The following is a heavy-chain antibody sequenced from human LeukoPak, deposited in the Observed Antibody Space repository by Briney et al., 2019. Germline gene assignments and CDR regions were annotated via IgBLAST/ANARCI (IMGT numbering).Heavy chain of an antibody. D-gene: IGHD3-16*01. V-gene: IGHV4-31*03. CDR2: IYYSGSA. CDR1: GGSISSGGYY. CDR3: ARDTGGGGPFDY. Sequence: SQTLSLTCTVSGGSISSGGYYWSWIRQHPGKGLEWIGYIYYSGSAYYNPSLKSRVTISVDTSKNQFSLKLSSVTAADTAVYYCARDTGGGGPFDYWGQGTLVTVSS. J-gene: IGHJ4*02.